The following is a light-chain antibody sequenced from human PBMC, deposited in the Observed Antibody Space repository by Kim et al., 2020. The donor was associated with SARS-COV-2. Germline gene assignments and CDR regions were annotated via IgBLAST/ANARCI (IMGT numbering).Light chain of an antibody. CDR3: NSLDISDNPWV. CDR2: GKN. Sequence: SSELTQDPAVSVALGQTVRITCEGDSLRSYYASWYQQKPGQAPVLVFYGKNNRLSRIPDRFSGCSSGNTASLTITGAKAKDEADYYCNSLDISDNPWVFGGGTQLTVL. CDR1: SLRSYY. V-gene: IGLV3-19*01. J-gene: IGLJ3*02.